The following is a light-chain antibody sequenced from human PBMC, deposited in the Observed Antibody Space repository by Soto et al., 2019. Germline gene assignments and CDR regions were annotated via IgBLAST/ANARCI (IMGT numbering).Light chain of an antibody. CDR3: QQYYSTPLT. CDR2: WAS. Sequence: IVLTQSPDSLAVSLGERATINCKSSQSIFYSSNNKNYLAWYQQKPGQPPKLLIYWASTRDSGVPDRFSGSGSGTDFTLTISSLQVEDVALYSCQQYYSTPLTLGGGTKVDMK. CDR1: QSIFYSSNNKNY. J-gene: IGKJ4*01. V-gene: IGKV4-1*01.